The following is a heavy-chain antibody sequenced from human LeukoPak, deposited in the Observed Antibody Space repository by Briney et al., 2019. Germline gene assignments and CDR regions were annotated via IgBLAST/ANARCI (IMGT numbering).Heavy chain of an antibody. CDR2: IYYSGST. CDR1: GGSISSYY. D-gene: IGHD4-11*01. Sequence: PSETLSLTCTVSGGSISSYYWSWIRQPPGKGLEWIGYIYYSGSTNYNPSLKSRVTISVVTSKNQFSLKLSSVTAADTAVYYCARSRAVTFDYWGQGTLVTVSS. CDR3: ARSRAVTFDY. V-gene: IGHV4-59*08. J-gene: IGHJ4*02.